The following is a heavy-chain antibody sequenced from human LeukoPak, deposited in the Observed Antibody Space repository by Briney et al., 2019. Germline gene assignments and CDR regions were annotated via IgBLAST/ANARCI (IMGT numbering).Heavy chain of an antibody. CDR3: ARRGIAARLERGAKRWFDP. V-gene: IGHV4-39*01. CDR2: IYYSGST. CDR1: GGSISSSSYY. J-gene: IGHJ5*02. D-gene: IGHD6-6*01. Sequence: KPSETLSLTCTVSGGSISSSSYYWGWIRQPPGKGLEWIGSIYYSGSTYYNPSLKSRVTISVDTSKNQFSLKLSSVTAADTAVYYCARRGIAARLERGAKRWFDPWGQGTLVTVSS.